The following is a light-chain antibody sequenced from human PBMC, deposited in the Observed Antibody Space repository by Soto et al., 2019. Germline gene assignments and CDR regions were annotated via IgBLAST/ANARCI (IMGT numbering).Light chain of an antibody. Sequence: EIVMTQPPATLSVSPGERATLSCRASQSVNSNLAWYQQKPGQAPRLLIYGASTRAAGIPARFSGSGSGTEFSLTISSLQSEDFAVYYCQQYNNRPPDTFGQGTKLEIK. CDR3: QQYNNRPPDT. V-gene: IGKV3-15*01. CDR2: GAS. CDR1: QSVNSN. J-gene: IGKJ2*01.